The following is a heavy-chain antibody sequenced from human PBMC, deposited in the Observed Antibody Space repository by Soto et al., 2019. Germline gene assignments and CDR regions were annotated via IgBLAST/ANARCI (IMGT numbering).Heavy chain of an antibody. CDR3: AREVFGISWYGGDYYYGMDV. J-gene: IGHJ6*02. V-gene: IGHV3-21*01. Sequence: EVQLVESGGGLVKPGGSLRLSCAASGFTFSSYSMNWVRQAPGKGLEWVSSISSSSSYIYYADSVKGRFTISRDNAKNSLYLQMNSLRAEDTAVYYCAREVFGISWYGGDYYYGMDVWGQGTTVTVSS. CDR2: ISSSSSYI. CDR1: GFTFSSYS. D-gene: IGHD6-13*01.